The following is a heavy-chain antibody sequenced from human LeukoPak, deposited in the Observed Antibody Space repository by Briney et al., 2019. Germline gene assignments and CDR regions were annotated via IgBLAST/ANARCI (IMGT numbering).Heavy chain of an antibody. CDR1: GDSVRSDAYY. CDR3: ASVPAGHWYFDL. J-gene: IGHJ2*01. Sequence: SETLSLTCTVSGDSVRSDAYYWSWIRQPPGKGLEWIGYIYYSGSTNYNPSLKSRVTISVDTSKNQFSLKLSSVTAADTAVYYCASVPAGHWYFDLWGRGTLVTVSS. V-gene: IGHV4-61*08. CDR2: IYYSGST.